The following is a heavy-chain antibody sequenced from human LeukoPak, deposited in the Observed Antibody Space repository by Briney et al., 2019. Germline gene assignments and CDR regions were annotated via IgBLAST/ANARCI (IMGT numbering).Heavy chain of an antibody. J-gene: IGHJ3*02. CDR2: IIPIFGTA. V-gene: IGHV1-69*06. Sequence: SVKVSCKASGGTFISYAISWVRQAPGQGLEWMGGIIPIFGTANYAQKFQGRVTITADKSTSTAYMELSSLRSEDTAVYYCAIAAAGHDAFDIWGQGTMVTVSS. CDR3: AIAAAGHDAFDI. D-gene: IGHD6-13*01. CDR1: GGTFISYA.